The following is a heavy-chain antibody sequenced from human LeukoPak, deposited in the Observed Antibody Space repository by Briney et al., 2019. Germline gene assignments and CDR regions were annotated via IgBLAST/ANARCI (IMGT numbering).Heavy chain of an antibody. J-gene: IGHJ3*02. Sequence: PGGSLRLSCAASGFTFSNAWMSWVRQAPGKGLEWVGRIKSNTDGGTTEYAAHVKGRFTISRDDSKNTLYLQMNSLKTEDTAVYYCTTFTLGYCSSTSCYGPFDIWGQGTMVTVSS. CDR3: TTFTLGYCSSTSCYGPFDI. CDR2: IKSNTDGGTT. V-gene: IGHV3-15*01. CDR1: GFTFSNAW. D-gene: IGHD2-2*01.